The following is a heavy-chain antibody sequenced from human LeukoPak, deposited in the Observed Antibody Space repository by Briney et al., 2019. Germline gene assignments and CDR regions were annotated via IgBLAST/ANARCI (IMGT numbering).Heavy chain of an antibody. D-gene: IGHD6-6*01. CDR1: GYTFTSYG. CDR2: MNPNSGNT. Sequence: ASVKVSCKASGYTFTSYGISWVRQATGQGLEWMGWMNPNSGNTGYAQKFQGRVTITRNTSISTAYMELSSLRSEDTAVYYCARRASIAARPGNWFDPWGQGTLVTVSS. J-gene: IGHJ5*02. V-gene: IGHV1-8*03. CDR3: ARRASIAARPGNWFDP.